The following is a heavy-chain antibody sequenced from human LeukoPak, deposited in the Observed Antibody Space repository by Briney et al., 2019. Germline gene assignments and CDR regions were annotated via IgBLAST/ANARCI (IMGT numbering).Heavy chain of an antibody. V-gene: IGHV1-2*06. CDR3: ATLPTDSGCF. CDR1: GYTFTGFY. CDR2: INTNSGDT. J-gene: IGHJ4*02. Sequence: GASVKVSCKASGYTFTGFYMHWVRQAPGQGLEWMGRINTNSGDTVYAQKFQGRVTLTRDTSISTAYMDLSRLTSDDTAIYYCATLPTDSGCFWGQGTLVTVFS. D-gene: IGHD3-10*01.